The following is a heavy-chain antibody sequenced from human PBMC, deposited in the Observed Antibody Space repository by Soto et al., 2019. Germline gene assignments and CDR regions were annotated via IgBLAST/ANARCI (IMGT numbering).Heavy chain of an antibody. D-gene: IGHD2-21*02. CDR2: IGTAGDT. CDR1: GFTFSSYD. V-gene: IGHV3-13*01. CDR3: ARAVVCGGDCYYFDY. J-gene: IGHJ4*02. Sequence: PGGSLRLSCAASGFTFSSYDMHWVRQATGKGLEWVSAIGTAGDTYYPGSVKGRFTISRENAKNSLYLQMNSLRAGDTAVYYCARAVVCGGDCYYFDYWGQGTLVTVPS.